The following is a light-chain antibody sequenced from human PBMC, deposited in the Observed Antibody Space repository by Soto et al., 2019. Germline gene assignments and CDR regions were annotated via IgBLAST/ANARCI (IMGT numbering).Light chain of an antibody. CDR1: SSDVGGYNY. CDR3: SSYAGSSNV. V-gene: IGLV2-8*01. J-gene: IGLJ1*01. Sequence: QSVLTQPPSASGSPGQSVAISCTGTSSDVGGYNYVSWYQQHPGKAPKLMIYEVNERPSGVPDRFSGSKSGNTASLTVSGLQAEDEADYYCSSYAGSSNVFGTGTKVIV. CDR2: EVN.